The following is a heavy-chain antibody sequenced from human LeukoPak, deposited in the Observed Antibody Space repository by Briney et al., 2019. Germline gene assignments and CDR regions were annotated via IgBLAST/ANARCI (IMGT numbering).Heavy chain of an antibody. CDR3: AATSVYYDFWSGYSGHYYYMDV. D-gene: IGHD3-3*01. CDR2: IVVGSGNT. CDR1: GFTFTSSA. J-gene: IGHJ6*03. Sequence: ASVKVSCKASGFTFTSSAMQWVRQARGQRLEWIGWIVVGSGNTNYAQKLQERVTITRDMSTSTAYMELSSLRSEDTAVYYCAATSVYYDFWSGYSGHYYYMDVWGKGTTVTVSS. V-gene: IGHV1-58*02.